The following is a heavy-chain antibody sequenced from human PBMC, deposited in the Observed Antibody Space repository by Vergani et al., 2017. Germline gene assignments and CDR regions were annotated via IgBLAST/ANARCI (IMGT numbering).Heavy chain of an antibody. CDR2: VKSDGNSA. J-gene: IGHJ6*03. CDR3: ARERNAYYDFWSGYYTASYYYMDV. CDR1: GFTLGQYW. Sequence: EVQVVESGGGLVQPGGSLRLSCAASGFTLGQYWMHWVRQTPGTGLEWVSRVKSDGNSAMYADSVKGRFTISRDNAKNSLYLQMNSLRAEDTALYYCARERNAYYDFWSGYYTASYYYMDVWGKGTTVTVSS. D-gene: IGHD3-3*01. V-gene: IGHV3-74*03.